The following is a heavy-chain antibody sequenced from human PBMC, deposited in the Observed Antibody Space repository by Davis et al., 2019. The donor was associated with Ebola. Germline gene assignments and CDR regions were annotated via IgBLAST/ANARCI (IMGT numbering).Heavy chain of an antibody. CDR1: GYTFTGYY. J-gene: IGHJ4*02. V-gene: IGHV1-2*02. D-gene: IGHD6-19*01. CDR3: ARDGSGSGWPQAFDY. Sequence: ASVKVSCKASGYTFTGYYMHWVRQAPGQGLEWMGWINPNSGGTNYAQKFQGRVTMTRDTSASTAYMELSSLRSEDTAVYYCARDGSGSGWPQAFDYWGQGTLVTVSS. CDR2: INPNSGGT.